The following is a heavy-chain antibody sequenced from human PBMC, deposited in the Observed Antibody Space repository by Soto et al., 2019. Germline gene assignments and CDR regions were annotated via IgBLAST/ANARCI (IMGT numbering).Heavy chain of an antibody. Sequence: QEQLVESGGGVVQPGTSLRLSCAASGFTFSDYGMHWVRQAPGKGLEWVAVISYDGNHQEYADSVKGRFTISRDKSKNTLFLEVNSLRVEDTAVYYCARAVGFNCRSSDCYDDAFDLWGQGTMVTVSS. V-gene: IGHV3-30*03. CDR2: ISYDGNHQ. CDR1: GFTFSDYG. D-gene: IGHD2-2*01. CDR3: ARAVGFNCRSSDCYDDAFDL. J-gene: IGHJ3*01.